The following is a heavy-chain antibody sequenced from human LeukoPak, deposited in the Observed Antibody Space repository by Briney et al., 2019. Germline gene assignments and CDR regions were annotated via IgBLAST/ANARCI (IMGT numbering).Heavy chain of an antibody. CDR3: ARGNYDILTDPPYYYMDV. J-gene: IGHJ6*03. D-gene: IGHD3-9*01. V-gene: IGHV4-59*01. CDR2: IYYSGST. CDR1: GGSISSYY. Sequence: SETLSLTCTVSGGSISSYYWSWIRQPPGKGLEWIGYIYYSGSTNYNPSLKSRVTISVDTSKNQFSLKLSSVTAADTAVYYCARGNYDILTDPPYYYMDVWGKGTTVTVSS.